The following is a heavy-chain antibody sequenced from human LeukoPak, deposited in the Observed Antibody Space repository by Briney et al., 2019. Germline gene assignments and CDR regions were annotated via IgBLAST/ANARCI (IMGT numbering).Heavy chain of an antibody. V-gene: IGHV4-61*02. CDR3: AREARHYFDY. J-gene: IGHJ4*02. CDR2: IYTSGST. CDR1: GGSISSGSYY. Sequence: SETLSLTCTVSGGSISSGSYYWSWIRQPAGRGLEWIGRIYTSGSTNYNPSLKSRVTISVDTSKNQFSLKLSSVTAADTAVYYCAREARHYFDYWGQGTLVTVSS.